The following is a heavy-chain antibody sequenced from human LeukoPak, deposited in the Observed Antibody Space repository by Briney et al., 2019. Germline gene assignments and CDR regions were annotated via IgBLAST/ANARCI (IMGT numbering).Heavy chain of an antibody. D-gene: IGHD6-6*01. CDR3: ARDLVRAARVQDRVFDI. V-gene: IGHV4-4*07. CDR2: VSTSVST. CDR1: VGSICIFY. Sequence: SQSLSLTRTVSVGSICIFYCGGIPGPARRGLECSGRVSTSVSTNYNPFLKSPLTMSVDASKHQLSLMLSSATAADTAVYYCARDLVRAARVQDRVFDIWGQRTMVTVSS. J-gene: IGHJ3*02.